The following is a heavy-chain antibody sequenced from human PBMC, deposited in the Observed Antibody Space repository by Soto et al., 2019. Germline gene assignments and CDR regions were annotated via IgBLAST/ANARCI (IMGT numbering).Heavy chain of an antibody. V-gene: IGHV3-73*01. D-gene: IGHD3-22*01. Sequence: GGSLRLSCAASGFTFSGSAMHWVRQASGKGLEWVGRIRSKANSYATAYAASVKGRFTISRDDSKNTAYLQMNSLKTEDTAVYYCTRSSYYYDSSGWAGYYYYGMDVWGQGTTVTVSS. J-gene: IGHJ6*02. CDR1: GFTFSGSA. CDR2: IRSKANSYAT. CDR3: TRSSYYYDSSGWAGYYYYGMDV.